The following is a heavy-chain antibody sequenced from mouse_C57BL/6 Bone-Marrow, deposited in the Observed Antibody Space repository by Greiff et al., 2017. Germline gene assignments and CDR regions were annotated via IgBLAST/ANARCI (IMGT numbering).Heavy chain of an antibody. CDR1: GYTFTSYW. V-gene: IGHV1-50*01. CDR2: IDPSDSYT. Sequence: QVQLQQPGAELVKPGASVKLSCKASGYTFTSYWMQWVKQRPGQGLEWIGEIDPSDSYTNYNQKFKGKATLTVDTSSSTAYMQLSSLTSEDSAVYDCARSPYYSNTGDYWGQGTTLTVSS. CDR3: ARSPYYSNTGDY. J-gene: IGHJ2*01. D-gene: IGHD2-5*01.